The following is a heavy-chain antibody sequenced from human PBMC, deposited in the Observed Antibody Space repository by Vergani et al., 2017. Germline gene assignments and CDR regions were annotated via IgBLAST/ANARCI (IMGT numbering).Heavy chain of an antibody. D-gene: IGHD3-9*01. V-gene: IGHV3-30*03. CDR3: ARDYDLVTGIDQ. CDR2: ISYDGTMK. CDR1: VFTFRHSG. J-gene: IGHJ4*02. Sequence: QMELVESGGGVVQPGRCLTLSCSASVFTFRHSGMHWVRQAPGKGLGWVAFISYDGTMKKYADSVKGRFTISRDKSRNTLYLQVNRLRVEDTTMYYCARDYDLVTGIDQWGQGTLVSVSS.